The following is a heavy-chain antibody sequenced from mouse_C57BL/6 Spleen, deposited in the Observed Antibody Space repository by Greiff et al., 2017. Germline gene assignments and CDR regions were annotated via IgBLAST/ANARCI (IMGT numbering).Heavy chain of an antibody. Sequence: QVQLKESGPGLVAPSQSLSITCTVSGFSLTSYGVHWVRQPPGKGLEWLVVIWSDGSTTYNSALKSRLSISKDNSKSQVFLNMNSLQTDDTAMYYCARREDYGNWFAYWGQGTLVTVSA. CDR3: ARREDYGNWFAY. CDR1: GFSLTSYG. V-gene: IGHV2-6*03. CDR2: IWSDGST. D-gene: IGHD2-1*01. J-gene: IGHJ3*01.